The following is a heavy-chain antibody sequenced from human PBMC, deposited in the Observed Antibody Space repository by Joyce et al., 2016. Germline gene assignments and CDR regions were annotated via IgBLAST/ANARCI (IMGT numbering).Heavy chain of an antibody. CDR2: ISYDGSNK. CDR1: GFTCSSYA. Sequence: QVQLVESGGGVVQPGRSLRLSCAASGFTCSSYAMHGVRQAPGKGLDWVAVISYDGSNKYYADAVRGRFTISRDKSKNTLYLQMNSLGAEDTAMYYCVRDPYYYDSSGPWGYWGQGTLVTVSS. V-gene: IGHV3-30*04. CDR3: VRDPYYYDSSGPWGY. J-gene: IGHJ4*02. D-gene: IGHD3-22*01.